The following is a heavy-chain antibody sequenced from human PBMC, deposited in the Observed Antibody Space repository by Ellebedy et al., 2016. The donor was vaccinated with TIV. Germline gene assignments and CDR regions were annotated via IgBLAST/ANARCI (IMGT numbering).Heavy chain of an antibody. CDR2: IYYSGST. D-gene: IGHD5-12*01. Sequence: MPSETLSLTCAVYGGSFSGYYWSWIRQPPGKGLEWIGYIYYSGSTNYNPSLKSRVTISVDTSKNQFSLKLSSVTAADTAVYYCASLEVATNWFDPWGQGTLVTVSS. J-gene: IGHJ5*02. V-gene: IGHV4-59*08. CDR3: ASLEVATNWFDP. CDR1: GGSFSGYY.